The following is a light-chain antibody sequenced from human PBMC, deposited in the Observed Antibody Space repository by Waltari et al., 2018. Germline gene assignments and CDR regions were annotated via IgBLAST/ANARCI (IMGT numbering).Light chain of an antibody. Sequence: TVVTQEPSLSVSLGGTVTLTCGLSSGSVSTGNYPSWYQQTPDQAPLMLIYSTNTRPSGVPDRFSGSIVENKAALTITGAQADDESDYYCTLYTGSGISVFGGGTRLTVL. CDR1: SGSVSTGNY. CDR3: TLYTGSGISV. J-gene: IGLJ2*01. CDR2: STN. V-gene: IGLV8-61*01.